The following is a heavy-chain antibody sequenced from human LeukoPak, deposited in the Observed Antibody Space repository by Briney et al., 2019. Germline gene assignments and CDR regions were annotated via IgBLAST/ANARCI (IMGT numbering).Heavy chain of an antibody. CDR3: AKDGYYGSGYDYFDY. CDR1: GFTFSSYA. Sequence: PGGSLRLSCAAPGFTFSSYAMSWVRQAPGEGLEWVSVISGSGGTTYYADSVKGRFTISRDNSKNTLYLQMNSLRAEDTAVYYCAKDGYYGSGYDYFDYWGQGTLVTVSS. J-gene: IGHJ4*02. V-gene: IGHV3-23*01. D-gene: IGHD3-10*01. CDR2: ISGSGGTT.